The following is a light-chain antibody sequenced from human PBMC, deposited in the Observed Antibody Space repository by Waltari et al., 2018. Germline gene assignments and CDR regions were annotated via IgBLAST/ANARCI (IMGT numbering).Light chain of an antibody. J-gene: IGLJ3*02. CDR3: SSYTTVNTWV. Sequence: QSALTQPASVSGSPGQSITISCTGTSSDVGFNYVSWFQQNPGEVPKLILYEVTTRPAGVSNRFSGSKSGNTASLTISGLQAEDEADYYCSSYTTVNTWVFGGGTKLTVL. CDR2: EVT. CDR1: SSDVGFNY. V-gene: IGLV2-14*01.